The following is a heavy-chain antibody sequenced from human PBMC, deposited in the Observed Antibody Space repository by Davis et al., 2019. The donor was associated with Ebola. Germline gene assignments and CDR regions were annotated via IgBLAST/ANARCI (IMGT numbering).Heavy chain of an antibody. CDR3: AKLEELGY. CDR2: ISYDGSNK. V-gene: IGHV3-30*18. J-gene: IGHJ4*02. Sequence: GGSLRLSCAASGFPFSSYAMHWVRQAPGKGLEWVSVISYDGSNKYYADSVKGRFTISRDNSKNTLYLQMNSLRAEDTAVYYCAKLEELGYWGQGTLVTVSS. CDR1: GFPFSSYA. D-gene: IGHD1-26*01.